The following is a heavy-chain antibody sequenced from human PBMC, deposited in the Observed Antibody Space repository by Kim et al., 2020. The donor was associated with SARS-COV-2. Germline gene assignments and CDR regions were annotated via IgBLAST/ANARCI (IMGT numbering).Heavy chain of an antibody. V-gene: IGHV4-59*08. D-gene: IGHD1-26*01. CDR2: IYYSGST. CDR3: ATLVGAKDYYGMDV. CDR1: GGSISSYY. Sequence: SETLSLTCTVSGGSISSYYWSWIRQPPGKGLEWIGYIYYSGSTNYNPSLKSRVTISVDTSKNQFSLKLSSVTAADTAVYYCATLVGAKDYYGMDVWGQGTTVTVSS. J-gene: IGHJ6*02.